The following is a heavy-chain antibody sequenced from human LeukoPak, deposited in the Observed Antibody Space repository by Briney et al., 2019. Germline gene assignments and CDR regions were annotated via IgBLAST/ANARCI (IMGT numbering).Heavy chain of an antibody. V-gene: IGHV1-18*01. D-gene: IGHD1-26*01. CDR2: ISAYTGNT. Sequence: ASVKVSCKASGYTFTSYGISWVRQAPGQGLEWMGWISAYTGNTEYAQKLQGRVTMTTDTSTSTAYMELRSLRSDDTAVYYCARLTGSYHNFDYWGQGTLVTVSS. CDR3: ARLTGSYHNFDY. J-gene: IGHJ4*02. CDR1: GYTFTSYG.